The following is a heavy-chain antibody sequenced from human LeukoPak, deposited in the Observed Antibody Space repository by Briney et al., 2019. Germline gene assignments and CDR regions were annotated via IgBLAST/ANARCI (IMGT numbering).Heavy chain of an antibody. J-gene: IGHJ5*02. Sequence: ASVKVSCKASGYTFTRFGISWVRQAPGQGLEWMGRISAYSGNTNYAQRLQGRVTMTTDTSTITAYMELRSLRSDDTAVYYCARGPEGFDWLPRVDPWGQGTLVTVSS. D-gene: IGHD3-9*01. CDR3: ARGPEGFDWLPRVDP. CDR1: GYTFTRFG. CDR2: ISAYSGNT. V-gene: IGHV1-18*04.